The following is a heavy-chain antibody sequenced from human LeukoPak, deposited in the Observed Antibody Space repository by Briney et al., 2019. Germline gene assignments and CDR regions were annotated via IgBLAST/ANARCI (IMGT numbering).Heavy chain of an antibody. CDR1: GGTFSSYA. V-gene: IGHV1-69*13. Sequence: SVKVSCKASGGTFSSYAVSWVRQAPGQGLEWMGGIIPMFGTANYAQKFQGRVTIIADESTSTAYMELSSLRSEDTAVYYCARQAAQLELDYWGQGTLVTASS. CDR2: IIPMFGTA. CDR3: ARQAAQLELDY. D-gene: IGHD1-1*01. J-gene: IGHJ4*02.